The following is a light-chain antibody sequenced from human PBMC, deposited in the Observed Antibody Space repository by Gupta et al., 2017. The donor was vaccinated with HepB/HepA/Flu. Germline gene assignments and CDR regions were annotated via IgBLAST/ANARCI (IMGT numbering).Light chain of an antibody. J-gene: IGLJ3*02. CDR3: TSLTTSSTRV. Sequence: QSALTQPASVSGSPGQSITISCTGSSSDVGRYNSVSWYQQHPDKAPKLMIYDVSSRPAGVANRFSGSKSGNTASLTISGLQAEDEADYYCTSLTTSSTRVFGGGTTVTVL. V-gene: IGLV2-14*03. CDR2: DVS. CDR1: SSDVGRYNS.